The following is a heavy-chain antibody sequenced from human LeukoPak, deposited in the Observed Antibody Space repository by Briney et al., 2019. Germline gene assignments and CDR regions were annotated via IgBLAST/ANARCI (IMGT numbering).Heavy chain of an antibody. Sequence: SDTLSLTCTVSGYSISSGYYWGWIRQSPGKGLEWIGTIYQSGNTYYNPSLKSRVTISVDTSKNQFSLKLSSVAAADTAVYYCARRRSPSETGAFDIWGQGTMVTVSS. V-gene: IGHV4-38-2*02. J-gene: IGHJ3*02. D-gene: IGHD5-24*01. CDR3: ARRRSPSETGAFDI. CDR1: GYSISSGYY. CDR2: IYQSGNT.